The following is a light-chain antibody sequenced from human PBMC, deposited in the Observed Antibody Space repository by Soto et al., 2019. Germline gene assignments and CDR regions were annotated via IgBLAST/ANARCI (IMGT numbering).Light chain of an antibody. CDR2: GAS. CDR1: QSVSSD. CDR3: QHYNNWPLA. Sequence: EIVMGQSPATLSVSPWEGATRSCRASQSVSSDLAGYQQRPGQAPRLIIYGASTRATGIPARFSGSWYGTEFTLTISSLQSEDFAVYYCQHYNNWPLAFGGGTKVEIK. J-gene: IGKJ4*01. V-gene: IGKV3-15*01.